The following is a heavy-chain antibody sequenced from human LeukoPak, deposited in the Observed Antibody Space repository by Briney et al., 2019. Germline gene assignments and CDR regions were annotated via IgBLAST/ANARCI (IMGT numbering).Heavy chain of an antibody. CDR3: ARDPRGSRWYYFDY. V-gene: IGHV3-23*01. CDR1: GFTFSSYA. CDR2: ISGSGGST. D-gene: IGHD4-23*01. J-gene: IGHJ4*02. Sequence: PGGSLRLSCAASGFTFSSYAMSWVRQAPGKGLEWVSAISGSGGSTYYADSVKGRFTISRDNSKNTLYLQMNSLRAEDTAVYYCARDPRGSRWYYFDYWGQGTLVTVSS.